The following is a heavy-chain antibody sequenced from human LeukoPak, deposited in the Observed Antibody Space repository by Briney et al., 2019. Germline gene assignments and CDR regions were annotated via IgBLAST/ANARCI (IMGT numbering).Heavy chain of an antibody. J-gene: IGHJ4*02. V-gene: IGHV4-59*01. CDR2: IYYTGST. Sequence: SETLSLTCSVSGGSIFGYYWSWIRQPPGKGLEYIGFIYYTGSTNYNPSLKSRVTISVDTSKNQFSLKLSSVTAADTAVYYCARGNYYDSSGYNDYWGQGTLVTVSS. CDR3: ARGNYYDSSGYNDY. CDR1: GGSIFGYY. D-gene: IGHD3-22*01.